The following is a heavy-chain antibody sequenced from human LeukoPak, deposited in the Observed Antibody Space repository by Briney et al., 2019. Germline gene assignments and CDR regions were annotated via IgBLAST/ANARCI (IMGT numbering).Heavy chain of an antibody. D-gene: IGHD3-10*01. CDR3: ATAGNRPPFYFYYYTDV. V-gene: IGHV4-31*03. Sequence: PSETPSLSCTVSRGSISGGGYYSSCIRQHPGECLEWIGYIYYSGSTYYHPPLKSRDTISVDTSKNQFSLKLCSVTAADTAVYYCATAGNRPPFYFYYYTDVWGKGTTVPVSS. CDR1: RGSISGGGYY. CDR2: IYYSGST. J-gene: IGHJ6*03.